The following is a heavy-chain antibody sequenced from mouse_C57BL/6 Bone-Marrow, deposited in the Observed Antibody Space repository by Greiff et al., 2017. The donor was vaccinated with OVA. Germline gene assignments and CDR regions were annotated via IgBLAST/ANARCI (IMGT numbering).Heavy chain of an antibody. CDR2: IRSKSNNYET. D-gene: IGHD2-2*01. Sequence: EVQRVESGGGLVQPKGSLKLSCAASGFSFNTYAMNWVRQAPGKGLEWVARIRSKSNNYETYYADSVKDRFTISRNISDSMLYLQMNDLRTHDTAISFCVRRGYPYAMDYWGQGTSVTVSS. V-gene: IGHV10-1*01. J-gene: IGHJ4*01. CDR1: GFSFNTYA. CDR3: VRRGYPYAMDY.